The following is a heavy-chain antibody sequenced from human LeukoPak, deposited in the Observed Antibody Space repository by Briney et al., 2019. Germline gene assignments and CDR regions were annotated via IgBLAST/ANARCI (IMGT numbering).Heavy chain of an antibody. J-gene: IGHJ4*02. V-gene: IGHV3-15*01. Sequence: GGSLRLSCAASGFTFSNAWMSWVRQAPGKGLEWVGRIKSKTDGGTTDYAAPVKGRFTISRDDSKNTLYLQVNSLRAEDTAVYYCAKVAVGATGHTPIDYWGQGALVTVSS. D-gene: IGHD1-26*01. CDR1: GFTFSNAW. CDR3: AKVAVGATGHTPIDY. CDR2: IKSKTDGGTT.